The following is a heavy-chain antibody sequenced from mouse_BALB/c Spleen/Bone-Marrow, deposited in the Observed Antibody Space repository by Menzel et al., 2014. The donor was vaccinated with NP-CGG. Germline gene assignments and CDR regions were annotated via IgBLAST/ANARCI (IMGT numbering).Heavy chain of an antibody. CDR3: ARTYRPFALDY. D-gene: IGHD2-14*01. CDR2: ISDGGSYT. V-gene: IGHV5-4*02. J-gene: IGHJ4*01. CDR1: GFTFIDYY. Sequence: DVMLVESGGGLVKPGGSLKLSCAASGFTFIDYYMYWVRQTPEKRLEWVATISDGGSYTDYPGSVKGRFTVSRDNAKKNLYLQMSSLESEDTAMYFCARTYRPFALDYWGQGTSVTVSS.